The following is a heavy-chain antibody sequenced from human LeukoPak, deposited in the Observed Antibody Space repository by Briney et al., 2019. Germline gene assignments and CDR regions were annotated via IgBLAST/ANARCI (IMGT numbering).Heavy chain of an antibody. CDR3: ARWARGVFDY. V-gene: IGHV4-39*01. CDR1: GGSISSSSYY. J-gene: IGHJ4*02. D-gene: IGHD5-12*01. Sequence: SETLSLXCTVSGGSISSSSYYWGWSRQPPGKGLEWIGSIYYSGSTYYSPSLKSRVTISVDTSKNQFSLKLSSVTAADTAVYYCARWARGVFDYWGQGTLVTVSS. CDR2: IYYSGST.